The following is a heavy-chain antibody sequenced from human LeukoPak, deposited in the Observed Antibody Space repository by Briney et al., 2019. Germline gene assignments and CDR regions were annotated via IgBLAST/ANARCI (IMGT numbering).Heavy chain of an antibody. CDR2: ISAYNGNT. D-gene: IGHD3-9*01. CDR1: GYTFTSYG. Sequence: GASVKVSCKASGYTFTSYGISWVRQAPGQGLEWMGWISAYNGNTNYAQKLQGRVTMTTDTSTSTAYMELRSLRSDDTAVYYCARYLRYFDWLPFDYWGQGTLVTVSS. CDR3: ARYLRYFDWLPFDY. J-gene: IGHJ4*02. V-gene: IGHV1-18*04.